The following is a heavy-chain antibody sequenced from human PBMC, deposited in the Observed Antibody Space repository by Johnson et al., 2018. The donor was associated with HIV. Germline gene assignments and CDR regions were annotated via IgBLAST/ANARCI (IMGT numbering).Heavy chain of an antibody. CDR1: GFTFSRYA. Sequence: QVPLVESGGGVVQPGRSLRLSCAASGFTFSRYALHWVRQAPGKGLEWVAVVSYDASNKYYADSVTGRFTISRDNSKNTLYLQMNSLRAEDTAVYYCAKVGSGWYDPHDAFDIWGQGTMVTVSS. D-gene: IGHD6-19*01. CDR2: VSYDASNK. CDR3: AKVGSGWYDPHDAFDI. V-gene: IGHV3-30*04. J-gene: IGHJ3*02.